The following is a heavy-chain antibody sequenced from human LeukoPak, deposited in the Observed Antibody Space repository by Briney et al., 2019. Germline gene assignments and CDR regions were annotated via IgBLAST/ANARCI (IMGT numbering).Heavy chain of an antibody. Sequence: SETLSLTCTVSGGSISSYYWSWIRQPPGNGLEWIGYIYYSGSTNYNPSLKSRVTISVDTSKNQFSLKLSSVTAADTAVYYCARGATIAVAIYDYWGQGTLVTVSS. CDR1: GGSISSYY. D-gene: IGHD6-19*01. CDR2: IYYSGST. V-gene: IGHV4-59*01. J-gene: IGHJ4*02. CDR3: ARGATIAVAIYDY.